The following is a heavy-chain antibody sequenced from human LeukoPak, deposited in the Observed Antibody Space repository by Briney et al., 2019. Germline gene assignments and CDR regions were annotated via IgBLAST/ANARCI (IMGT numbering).Heavy chain of an antibody. CDR2: IYYSGRT. Sequence: SXTLSLTCTVSGGSISSYYWSWLRQPPGKGMEWVGYIYYSGRTNYTPSLKSRVTISVDTSKNQLSLKLSSVTAADTAVYYCARGVSMPYDYWGQGTLVTVSS. J-gene: IGHJ4*02. CDR3: ARGVSMPYDY. D-gene: IGHD2/OR15-2a*01. CDR1: GGSISSYY. V-gene: IGHV4-59*01.